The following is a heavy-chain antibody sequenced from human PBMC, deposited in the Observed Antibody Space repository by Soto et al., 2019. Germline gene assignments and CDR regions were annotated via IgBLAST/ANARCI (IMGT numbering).Heavy chain of an antibody. V-gene: IGHV3-23*01. CDR1: GFTFSSYA. CDR3: AIRLHSTGYYFDY. CDR2: ISGSGGST. Sequence: GGSLRLSCAASGFTFSSYAMSWVRQAPGKGLEWVSAISGSGGSTYYADSVKGRFTISRDNSKNTLYLQWSSLEASDTAMFYCAIRLHSTGYYFDYWGQGTLVTVSS. J-gene: IGHJ4*02. D-gene: IGHD6-19*01.